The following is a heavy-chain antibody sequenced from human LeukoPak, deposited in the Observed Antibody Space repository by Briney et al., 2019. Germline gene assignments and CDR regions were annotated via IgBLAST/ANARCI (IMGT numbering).Heavy chain of an antibody. J-gene: IGHJ6*02. Sequence: GRSLRLSCAGTEFTFSSYAMHWVRQAPGKGLEWVAVISYDGSNKYYADSVKGRFTISRDNSKNTLYLQMNSLRAEDTAVYYCARDLFCSGGSCYHTIHYGMDVWGQGTTVTVSS. CDR2: ISYDGSNK. CDR3: ARDLFCSGGSCYHTIHYGMDV. D-gene: IGHD2-15*01. CDR1: EFTFSSYA. V-gene: IGHV3-30-3*01.